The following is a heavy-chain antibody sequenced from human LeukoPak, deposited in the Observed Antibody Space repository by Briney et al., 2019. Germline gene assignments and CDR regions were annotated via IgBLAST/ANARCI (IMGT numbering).Heavy chain of an antibody. Sequence: GGSLRLSCGASGFTLSRYSMNWVRQAPGRGLEWVSTISSSGGYIYYAESVKGRFTISRDDAKNSLSLQMNGLRAEDTAVYYCARDREGPGTVVAGTLGDYYYYGMNVWGQGTTVTVSS. V-gene: IGHV3-21*01. CDR3: ARDREGPGTVVAGTLGDYYYYGMNV. CDR1: GFTLSRYS. J-gene: IGHJ6*02. CDR2: ISSSGGYI. D-gene: IGHD6-19*01.